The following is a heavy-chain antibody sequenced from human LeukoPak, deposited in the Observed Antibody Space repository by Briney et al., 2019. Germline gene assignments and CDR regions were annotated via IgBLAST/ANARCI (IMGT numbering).Heavy chain of an antibody. CDR2: INHSGST. D-gene: IGHD5-24*01. CDR3: ARMGPEMATIRDY. Sequence: SETLSLTCAVYGGSFSGYYWSWIRQPPGKGLEWIGEINHSGSTNYNPSLKSRVTISVDTSENQFSLKLSSVTAADTAVYYCARMGPEMATIRDYWGQGALVTVSS. J-gene: IGHJ4*02. V-gene: IGHV4-34*01. CDR1: GGSFSGYY.